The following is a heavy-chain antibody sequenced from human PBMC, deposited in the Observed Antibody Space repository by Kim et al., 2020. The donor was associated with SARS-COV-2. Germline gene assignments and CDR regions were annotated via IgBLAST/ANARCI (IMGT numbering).Heavy chain of an antibody. Sequence: GGSLRLSCAASGFIFSSYALHWVRQAPGKGLEWVAVISYDGNNKYYADSVKGRFTISRDNSKNTLYLQMNSLRAEDTAIYYCAMSGKKMAVTGPSRWGQGTLVTVSS. J-gene: IGHJ4*02. CDR1: GFIFSSYA. CDR2: ISYDGNNK. CDR3: AMSGKKMAVTGPSR. D-gene: IGHD6-19*01. V-gene: IGHV3-30-3*01.